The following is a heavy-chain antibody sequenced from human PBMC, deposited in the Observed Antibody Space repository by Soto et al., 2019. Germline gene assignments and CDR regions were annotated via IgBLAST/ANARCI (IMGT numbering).Heavy chain of an antibody. Sequence: VQLLESGGGLVQPGGSLRLSCAASGFTFSSYGISWVRQAPGQGLEWMGWISAYNGNTNYAQKLQGRVTMTTDTSTSTAYMELRSLRSDDTAVYYCARDIVVVPAAFYYYYYGMDVWGQGTTVTVSS. CDR3: ARDIVVVPAAFYYYYYGMDV. J-gene: IGHJ6*02. D-gene: IGHD2-2*01. CDR2: ISAYNGNT. CDR1: GFTFSSYG. V-gene: IGHV1-18*01.